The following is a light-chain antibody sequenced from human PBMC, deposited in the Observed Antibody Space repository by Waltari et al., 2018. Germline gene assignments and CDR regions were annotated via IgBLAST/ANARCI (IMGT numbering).Light chain of an antibody. CDR2: DVS. V-gene: IGLV2-14*03. Sequence: QSALTQPASVSGSPGQSITISCTGTSSDVGRYNYVSWYQQHPGKAPKLMIYDVSYRPSGVSNRFSGSKSGNTASLTISGLQAEDEAYYYCSSYITTNTLELFGGGTSLTVL. CDR1: SSDVGRYNY. CDR3: SSYITTNTLEL. J-gene: IGLJ2*01.